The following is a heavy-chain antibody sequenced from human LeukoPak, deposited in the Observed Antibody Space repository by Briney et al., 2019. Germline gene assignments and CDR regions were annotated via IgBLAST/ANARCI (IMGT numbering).Heavy chain of an antibody. CDR1: GGSISSGDYY. V-gene: IGHV4-30-4*08. CDR2: IYYSGGT. Sequence: PSETLSLTXTVSGGSISSGDYYWSWIRQPPGKGLEWIGYIYYSGGTYSNPSLKSRVTMSVDTSKNQFSLKLSSVTAADTAVYYCARDRGGYGAQQDYWGQGTLVTVSS. CDR3: ARDRGGYGAQQDY. J-gene: IGHJ4*02. D-gene: IGHD3-16*01.